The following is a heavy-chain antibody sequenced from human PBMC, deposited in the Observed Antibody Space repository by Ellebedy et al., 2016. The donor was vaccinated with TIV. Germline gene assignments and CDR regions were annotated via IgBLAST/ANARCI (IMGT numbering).Heavy chain of an antibody. D-gene: IGHD3-3*02. Sequence: GGSLRLXXEPSGFTFSSYAMSWPRPAPGKGLEWVSVFGGRSTTTYYADSVKGRFTISRDTSKNTLFLQMNSLRGDDTARYYCARISPTHRGAFDIWGQGTMVTVSS. J-gene: IGHJ3*02. CDR3: ARISPTHRGAFDI. V-gene: IGHV3-23*01. CDR2: FGGRSTTT. CDR1: GFTFSSYA.